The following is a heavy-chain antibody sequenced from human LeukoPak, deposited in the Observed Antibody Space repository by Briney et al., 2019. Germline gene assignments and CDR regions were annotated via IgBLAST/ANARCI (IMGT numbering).Heavy chain of an antibody. CDR3: AKKCYVDGSYYFDY. CDR2: ISGSGGST. Sequence: PGGSLRLSCAASGFTFSSYAMSWVRQAPGKGLEWVSAISGSGGSTYYADSVKGRFTISRGNSKNTLYLQMNSLRAEDTAVYYCAKKCYVDGSYYFDYWGQGTLVTVSS. CDR1: GFTFSSYA. J-gene: IGHJ4*02. D-gene: IGHD1-26*01. V-gene: IGHV3-23*01.